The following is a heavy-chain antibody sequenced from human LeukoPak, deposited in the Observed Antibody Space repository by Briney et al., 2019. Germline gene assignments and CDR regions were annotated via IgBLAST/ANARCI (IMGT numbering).Heavy chain of an antibody. J-gene: IGHJ4*02. CDR2: INHSGST. Sequence: SETLSLTCAVYGGSFSGYYWSWIRQPPGKGLEWIGEINHSGSTNYNPSLKSRVTISVDTSKNQFPLKLSSVTAADTAVYYCARGPLGGYWGQGTLVTVSS. CDR1: GGSFSGYY. CDR3: ARGPLGGY. V-gene: IGHV4-34*01.